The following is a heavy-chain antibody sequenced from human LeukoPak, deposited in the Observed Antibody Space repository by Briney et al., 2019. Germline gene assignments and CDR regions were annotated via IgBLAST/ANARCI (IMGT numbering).Heavy chain of an antibody. CDR2: ISSSSSTI. J-gene: IGHJ4*02. Sequence: PGGSLRLSCAASGFTFSSYSMNWVRQAPGKGLEWVSYISSSSSTIYYADSVKGRFTISRDNAKNSLYLQMNSLRAEDTAVYYCARELGVAVGSGSYDYWGQGTLVTVSS. D-gene: IGHD3-10*01. CDR1: GFTFSSYS. V-gene: IGHV3-48*04. CDR3: ARELGVAVGSGSYDY.